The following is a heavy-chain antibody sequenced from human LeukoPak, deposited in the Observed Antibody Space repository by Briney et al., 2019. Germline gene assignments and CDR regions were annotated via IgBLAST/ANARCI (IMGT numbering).Heavy chain of an antibody. CDR2: IYYSGST. CDR3: ARDAPLRYCSSTSCYEGWFDP. V-gene: IGHV4-39*07. Sequence: PSETLSLTCTVSGGSISSSSYYWGWIRQPPGKGLEWIGSIYYSGSTYYNPSLKSRVTISVDTSKNQFSLKLSSVTAADTAVYYCARDAPLRYCSSTSCYEGWFDPWGQGTLVTVSS. D-gene: IGHD2-2*01. J-gene: IGHJ5*02. CDR1: GGSISSSSYY.